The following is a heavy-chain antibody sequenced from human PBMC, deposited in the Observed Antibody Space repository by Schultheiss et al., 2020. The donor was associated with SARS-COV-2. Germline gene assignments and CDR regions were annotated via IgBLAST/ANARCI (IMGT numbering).Heavy chain of an antibody. CDR2: IYTSGST. Sequence: SQTLSLTCTVSGGSISSYYWGWIRQPAGKGLEWIGRIYTSGSTNYNPSLKSRVTISVDTSKNQFSLKLSSVTAADTAVYYCARRGRAAGTVVDYWGQGTLVTVSS. V-gene: IGHV4-4*07. CDR1: GGSISSYY. CDR3: ARRGRAAGTVVDY. J-gene: IGHJ4*02. D-gene: IGHD6-13*01.